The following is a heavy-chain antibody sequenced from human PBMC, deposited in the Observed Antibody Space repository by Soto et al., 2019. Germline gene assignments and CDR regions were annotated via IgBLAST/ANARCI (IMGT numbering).Heavy chain of an antibody. CDR2: INPSGGST. V-gene: IGHV1-46*01. CDR1: GYTFTSYY. J-gene: IGHJ4*02. Sequence: ASVKVSCKASGYTFTSYYMHWVRQAPGQGLEWMGIINPSGGSTSYAQKFQGRVTMTRDTSTSTVYMELSSLRSEDTAVYYCARDGSGLRLAHYYYDSSGYYYFDYWGQGTLVTVSS. CDR3: ARDGSGLRLAHYYYDSSGYYYFDY. D-gene: IGHD3-22*01.